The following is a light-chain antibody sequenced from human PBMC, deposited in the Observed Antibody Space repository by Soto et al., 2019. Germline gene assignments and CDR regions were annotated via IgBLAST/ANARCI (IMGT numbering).Light chain of an antibody. Sequence: QSALTQPPSASGSPGQSVTISCTGTSSDVGGYNYVSWYQQHPGKAPKLIIHEVNNRRSGVPDRFSGSKSGNTASLTVSGLQAEDEAEYYCSSYAGSTNLVFGGGTKLTVL. V-gene: IGLV2-8*01. CDR1: SSDVGGYNY. J-gene: IGLJ2*01. CDR3: SSYAGSTNLV. CDR2: EVN.